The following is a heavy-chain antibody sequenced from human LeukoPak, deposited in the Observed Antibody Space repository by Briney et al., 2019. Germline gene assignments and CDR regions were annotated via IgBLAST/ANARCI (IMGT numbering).Heavy chain of an antibody. J-gene: IGHJ3*02. CDR2: IYYRGST. CDR3: ARHDSSGPYNAFDI. CDR1: GGSISSTSYY. Sequence: SETLSLTCTVSGGSISSTSYYWGWIRQPPGKGLEWIGTIYYRGSTYYNPSLKSRVTISVDTSKNQFSLKLSSVTAADTAVHYCARHDSSGPYNAFDIWGQGTMVTVSS. D-gene: IGHD3-22*01. V-gene: IGHV4-39*01.